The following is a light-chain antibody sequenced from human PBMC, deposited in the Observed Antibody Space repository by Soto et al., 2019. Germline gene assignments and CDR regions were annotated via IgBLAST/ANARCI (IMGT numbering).Light chain of an antibody. CDR2: GNS. CDR1: SSNLGAGFA. Sequence: QAVVTQPPSVSGAPGQRVTISCTGNSSNLGAGFAVHWYQQFPGTAPRLLISGNSNRPSGVPDRFSGSTYGTSASLAITGLQAEDEADYYCQSYDSTLSGPYVFGAGTKLTVL. V-gene: IGLV1-40*01. J-gene: IGLJ1*01. CDR3: QSYDSTLSGPYV.